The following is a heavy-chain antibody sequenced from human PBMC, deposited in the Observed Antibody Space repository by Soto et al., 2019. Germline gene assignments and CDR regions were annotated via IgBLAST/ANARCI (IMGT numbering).Heavy chain of an antibody. CDR1: GGSISSYY. D-gene: IGHD3-22*01. Sequence: SETLSLTCTVSGGSISSYYWSWIRQPPGKGLEWIGYIYHSGSTYYNPSLKSRVTISVDRSKNQFSLKLSSVTAADTAVYYCAADPSYYDTSSYYNYWGQGTLVTVSS. CDR2: IYHSGST. J-gene: IGHJ4*02. V-gene: IGHV4-59*12. CDR3: AADPSYYDTSSYYNY.